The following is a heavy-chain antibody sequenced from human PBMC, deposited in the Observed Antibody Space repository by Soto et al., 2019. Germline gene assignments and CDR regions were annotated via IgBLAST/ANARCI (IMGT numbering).Heavy chain of an antibody. CDR2: INPSDGNR. Sequence: ASVKVSCKASGYTFTTYSILWVRQAPGQRLEWMGWINPSDGNRNFAQKFEDRVTMTTATSTNTVFLELRSLKSDDTAIYYCARDRLRGYDSSGFYSWGQGTMVTVSS. V-gene: IGHV1-18*01. CDR3: ARDRLRGYDSSGFYS. D-gene: IGHD3-22*01. CDR1: GYTFTTYS. J-gene: IGHJ4*02.